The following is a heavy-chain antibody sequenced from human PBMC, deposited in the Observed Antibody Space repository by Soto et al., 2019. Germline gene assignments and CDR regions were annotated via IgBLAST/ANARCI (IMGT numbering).Heavy chain of an antibody. J-gene: IGHJ5*02. CDR3: TSDYDYWSGYYQPWFDP. Sequence: GGSLRLSCTASGFTFGDYAMSWFRQAPGKGLEWVGFIRSKAYGGTTEYAASVKGRFTISRDDSKSIAYLQMNSLKTEDTAVYYCTSDYDYWSGYYQPWFDPWGQGTLVTGSS. V-gene: IGHV3-49*03. D-gene: IGHD3-3*01. CDR1: GFTFGDYA. CDR2: IRSKAYGGTT.